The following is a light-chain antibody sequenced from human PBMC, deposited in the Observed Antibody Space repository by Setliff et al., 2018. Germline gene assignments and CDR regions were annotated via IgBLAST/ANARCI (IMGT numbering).Light chain of an antibody. J-gene: IGLJ1*01. Sequence: QSVLTQPPSVSGAPGQRVTISCTGSSSSIGAGYDVHWYRQLPGTAPKLLIYANTNRPSGVPDRFSGSKSGTSASLAITGLQTEDEADYYCQSYDGSLRSYVFGSGTKVTV. V-gene: IGLV1-40*01. CDR1: SSSIGAGYD. CDR2: ANT. CDR3: QSYDGSLRSYV.